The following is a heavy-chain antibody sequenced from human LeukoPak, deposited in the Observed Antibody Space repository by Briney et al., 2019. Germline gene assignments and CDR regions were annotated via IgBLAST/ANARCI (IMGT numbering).Heavy chain of an antibody. J-gene: IGHJ3*02. Sequence: ASVKVSCKASGYTFTSYYMHWVRQAPGQGLEWMGWINPNSGGTNYAQKLQGRVTMSRDTSISTAYMELSRLRSDDTAVYYCAREEVLLWFGEFQDNAFDIWGQGTMVTVSS. CDR1: GYTFTSYY. V-gene: IGHV1-2*02. D-gene: IGHD3-10*01. CDR2: INPNSGGT. CDR3: AREEVLLWFGEFQDNAFDI.